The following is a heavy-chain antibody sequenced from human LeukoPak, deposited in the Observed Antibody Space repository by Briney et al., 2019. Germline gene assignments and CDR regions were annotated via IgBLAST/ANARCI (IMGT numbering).Heavy chain of an antibody. J-gene: IGHJ4*02. D-gene: IGHD1-1*01. V-gene: IGHV3-23*01. CDR1: GFTFSSYA. CDR3: VTWNYVEY. Sequence: GGSLRLSCTASGFTFSSYAMSWVRQAPGKGLEWVSSISESGGSTNYADSVKGRFTISRDNSKNTLYLQMNSLRAKDSAVYYCVTWNYVEYWGQGTLVTVSS. CDR2: ISESGGST.